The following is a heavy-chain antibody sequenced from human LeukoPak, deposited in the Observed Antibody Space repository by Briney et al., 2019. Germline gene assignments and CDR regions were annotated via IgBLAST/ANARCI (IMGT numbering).Heavy chain of an antibody. J-gene: IGHJ4*02. D-gene: IGHD3-22*01. CDR1: GFTFSDHY. Sequence: GGSLRLSCAASGFTFSDHYMDWVRQAPGKGLEWVGRTRNKANSYTTEYAASVKGRFTISRDDSKNSLYLQMNSLKTGDTAVYYCARGSSGYYYWGQGTLVTVSS. CDR2: TRNKANSYTT. CDR3: ARGSSGYYY. V-gene: IGHV3-72*01.